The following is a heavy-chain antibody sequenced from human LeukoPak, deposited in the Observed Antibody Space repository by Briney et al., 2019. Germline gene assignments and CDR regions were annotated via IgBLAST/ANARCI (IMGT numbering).Heavy chain of an antibody. D-gene: IGHD2-2*02. Sequence: SVKVSCKASGGTFSSYAISWVRQAPGQGLEWMGGIISIFGTANYAQKFQGRVTITADESTSTAYMELSSLRSEDTAVYCCARGEGYCSSTSCYTDYYYYMDVWGKGTTVTVSS. V-gene: IGHV1-69*01. CDR2: IISIFGTA. CDR1: GGTFSSYA. CDR3: ARGEGYCSSTSCYTDYYYYMDV. J-gene: IGHJ6*03.